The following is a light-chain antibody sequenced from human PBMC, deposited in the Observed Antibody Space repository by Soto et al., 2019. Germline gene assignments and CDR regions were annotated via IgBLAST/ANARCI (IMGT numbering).Light chain of an antibody. V-gene: IGKV3D-20*02. CDR2: GAS. CDR1: QSVSNNY. Sequence: EMVLTQSPGALSLSPGERATLSCRASQSVSNNYLAWYQQKPGQAPRLLIYGASNRATGIPDRSSGGGSETDFTLTISSLEPEDFAVYYCQHRMNWPIPFGQGTRLEIK. J-gene: IGKJ5*01. CDR3: QHRMNWPIP.